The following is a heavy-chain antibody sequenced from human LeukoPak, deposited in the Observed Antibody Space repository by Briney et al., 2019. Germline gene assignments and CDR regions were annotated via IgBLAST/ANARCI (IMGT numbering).Heavy chain of an antibody. J-gene: IGHJ4*02. D-gene: IGHD1-26*01. CDR1: GYTFTSYG. CDR3: ARDSTRVGATPFDY. Sequence: GASVKVSCKASGYTFTSYGISWVRQAPGQGLEWMGWISAYNGNTNYAQKLQGRVTMTTDTSTSTAYMELRSLRSDDTAVYYCARDSTRVGATPFDYWGQGTLVTVSS. V-gene: IGHV1-18*01. CDR2: ISAYNGNT.